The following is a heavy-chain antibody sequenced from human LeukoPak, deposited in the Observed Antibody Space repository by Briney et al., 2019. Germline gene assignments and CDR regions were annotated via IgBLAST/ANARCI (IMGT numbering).Heavy chain of an antibody. Sequence: PGGSLRLSCAASGFTFSKYGIHWVRQAPGKGLEWVAAISYDGRNKNYADSVKGRFTISRDNSKNTLYLQMNSLRAEDTAVYYCAKDSRYCSINSCYDFDYWGQGTLVSVSS. CDR1: GFTFSKYG. CDR2: ISYDGRNK. D-gene: IGHD2-2*01. CDR3: AKDSRYCSINSCYDFDY. J-gene: IGHJ4*02. V-gene: IGHV3-30*18.